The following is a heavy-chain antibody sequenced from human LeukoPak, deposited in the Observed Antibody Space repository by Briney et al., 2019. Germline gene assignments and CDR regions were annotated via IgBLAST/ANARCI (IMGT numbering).Heavy chain of an antibody. CDR3: ARVRYSSGWYLLAFDY. CDR2: IYYSGST. CDR1: GGSISSYY. Sequence: SGTLSLTCTVSGGSISSYYWSWIRQPPGEGLEWIGYIYYSGSTNYNPSPKSRVTISVDTSKNQFSLKLSSVTAADTAVYYCARVRYSSGWYLLAFDYWGQGTLVTVSS. V-gene: IGHV4-59*01. D-gene: IGHD6-19*01. J-gene: IGHJ4*02.